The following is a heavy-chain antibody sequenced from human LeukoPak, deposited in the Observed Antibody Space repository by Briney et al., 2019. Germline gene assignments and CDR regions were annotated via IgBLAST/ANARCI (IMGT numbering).Heavy chain of an antibody. D-gene: IGHD6-13*01. V-gene: IGHV5-51*01. CDR3: ARHLYSSNWYPGDAFDI. J-gene: IGHJ3*02. CDR2: IYPGVSDT. CDR1: GYSLTNYW. Sequence: GESLKISCKGSGYSLTNYWIGWVRQMPGKGLEWMGIIYPGVSDTKYSPSFQGQVTISADKSINTAYLQWSSLKASDTAMYYCARHLYSSNWYPGDAFDIWGQGTMVTVSS.